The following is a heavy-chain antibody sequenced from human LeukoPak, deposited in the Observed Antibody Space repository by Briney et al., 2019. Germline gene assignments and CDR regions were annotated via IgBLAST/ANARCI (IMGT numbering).Heavy chain of an antibody. CDR1: GFTFSDYY. D-gene: IGHD2-21*02. J-gene: IGHJ4*02. CDR2: ISSSSSHT. CDR3: ARVPLSRCSSGDCFPTFDN. V-gene: IGHV3-11*05. Sequence: EGSLRLSCAASGFTFSDYYMNCISSSSSHTKYADSVKGRFTISRDNARNSLFLQMNGLRAEDTAIYYCARVPLSRCSSGDCFPTFDNWGQGTLVTVSS.